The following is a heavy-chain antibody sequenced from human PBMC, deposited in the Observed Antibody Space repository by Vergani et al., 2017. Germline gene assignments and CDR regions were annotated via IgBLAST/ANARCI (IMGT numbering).Heavy chain of an antibody. D-gene: IGHD5-24*01. CDR3: ATEKIDAEMATPRPHFDP. J-gene: IGHJ5*02. CDR2: IIPILGIA. CDR1: GGTFSSYT. V-gene: IGHV1-69*02. Sequence: QVQLVQSGAEVKKPGSSVKVSCKASGGTFSSYTISWVRQAPGQGLEWMGRIIPILGIANYAQKFQGRVTITADKSTSTAYMELSSLRSEDTAVYYCATEKIDAEMATPRPHFDPWGQGTLVTVSS.